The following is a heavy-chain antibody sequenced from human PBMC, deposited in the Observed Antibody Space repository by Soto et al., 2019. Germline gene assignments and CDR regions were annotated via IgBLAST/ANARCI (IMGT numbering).Heavy chain of an antibody. CDR2: VAENGYI. CDR1: SGSITSSRW. V-gene: IGHV4-4*02. D-gene: IGHD5-12*01. J-gene: IGHJ4*02. Sequence: QVQLQESGPGLVKPSETLSLTCTVSSGSITSSRWWSWVRQSPGKGLEWIGEVAENGYIHCVPLLKSRLTIPLYKSRNRLSLRLTSVTAADTALYYCARNRYDGYDFDYWVQGALVTVSS. CDR3: ARNRYDGYDFDY.